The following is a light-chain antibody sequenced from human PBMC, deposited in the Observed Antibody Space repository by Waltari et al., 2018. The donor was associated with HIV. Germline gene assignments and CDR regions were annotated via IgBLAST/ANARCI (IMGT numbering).Light chain of an antibody. CDR3: QQRLNWPLT. V-gene: IGKV3-11*01. CDR1: QSVSSY. CDR2: DAS. J-gene: IGKJ3*01. Sequence: EIVFTQSPATLSLSPGARPPLPRSSTQSVSSYLAWYQQKPGQAPRLLIYDASNRDTGIPARFSGSGSGTDFTLTISSLEPEDFAVYYCQQRLNWPLTFGPGTKVDI.